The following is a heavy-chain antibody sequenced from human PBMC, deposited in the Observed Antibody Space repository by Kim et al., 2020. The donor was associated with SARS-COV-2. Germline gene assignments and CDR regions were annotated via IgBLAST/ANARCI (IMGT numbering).Heavy chain of an antibody. V-gene: IGHV3-74*01. CDR3: ASTRWSVDTAMS. Sequence: GGSLRLSCAASGFTFSSYWMHWVRQAPGKGLVWVSRINSDGSYTSYADAVKGRFTISRDNAKNTLYLQMNSLRAEDTAVYYCASTRWSVDTAMSWGQGTLVTVSS. CDR1: GFTFSSYW. J-gene: IGHJ5*02. D-gene: IGHD5-18*01. CDR2: INSDGSYT.